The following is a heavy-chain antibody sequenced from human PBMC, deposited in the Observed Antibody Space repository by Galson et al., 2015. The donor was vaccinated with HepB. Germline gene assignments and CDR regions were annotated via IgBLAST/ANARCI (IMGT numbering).Heavy chain of an antibody. CDR1: GFTFSSHS. J-gene: IGHJ4*02. CDR3: ARDRLGGSDHYLDY. D-gene: IGHD5-12*01. CDR2: ISGSSSTI. Sequence: SLRLSCAASGFTFSSHSMNWVRQAPGKGLEWISNISGSSSTIYHADSVKGRFTISRDNARNSLYLQMNSLRAEDTAVYYCARDRLGGSDHYLDYWGQGTLVTVSS. V-gene: IGHV3-48*01.